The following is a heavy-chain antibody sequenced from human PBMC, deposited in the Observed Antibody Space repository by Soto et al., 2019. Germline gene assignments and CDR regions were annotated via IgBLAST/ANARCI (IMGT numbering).Heavy chain of an antibody. Sequence: PGGSLRLSCAASGFTFSSYAMSWVRQAPGKGLEWVSGISGSGSTTYYADSVKGRFTISRDNSKNTLYLQMNSLRDEDTAVYYCAREVTVFGVIIPTTMDVWGQGTTVTVSS. CDR3: AREVTVFGVIIPTTMDV. CDR1: GFTFSSYA. D-gene: IGHD3-3*01. V-gene: IGHV3-23*01. J-gene: IGHJ6*02. CDR2: ISGSGSTT.